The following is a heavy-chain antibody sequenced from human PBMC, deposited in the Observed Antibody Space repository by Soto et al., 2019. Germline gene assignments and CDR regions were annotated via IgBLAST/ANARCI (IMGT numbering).Heavy chain of an antibody. CDR1: GFTFSSYG. CDR3: ARVGLEWLLVPPDY. V-gene: IGHV3-30*03. D-gene: IGHD3-3*01. CDR2: ISYDGSNK. Sequence: QVQLVESGGGVVQPGRSLRLSCAASGFTFSSYGMHWVRQAPGKGLEWVAVISYDGSNKYYADSVKGRFTISRDNAKNSLYLQMNSLRAEDTAVYYCARVGLEWLLVPPDYWGQGTLVTVSS. J-gene: IGHJ4*02.